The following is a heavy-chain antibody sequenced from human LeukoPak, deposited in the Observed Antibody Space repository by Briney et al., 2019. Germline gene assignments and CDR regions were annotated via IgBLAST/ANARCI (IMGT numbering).Heavy chain of an antibody. Sequence: PSETLSLTCTVSGGSISSYYWSWIRQPAGKGLEWIGRIYTSGSTNYNPSLKSRVTMSVDTSKNQFSLKLSSVTAADAAVYYCARIRTYYDFWSGYYTAEGFYMDVWGKGTTVTVSS. CDR3: ARIRTYYDFWSGYYTAEGFYMDV. CDR2: IYTSGST. J-gene: IGHJ6*03. V-gene: IGHV4-4*07. CDR1: GGSISSYY. D-gene: IGHD3-3*01.